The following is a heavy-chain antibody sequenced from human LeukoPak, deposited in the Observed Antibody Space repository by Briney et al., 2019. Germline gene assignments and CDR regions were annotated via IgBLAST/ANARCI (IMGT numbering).Heavy chain of an antibody. CDR2: TYHGGTT. D-gene: IGHD2-21*02. J-gene: IGHJ4*02. Sequence: SETLSLTCTLSVYSIRSGYLWGWIRQPPGKGLEWIDSTYHGGTTYSNPSLKSRVIISEDTSKNQFSLKLSSVAAADTAVYYCARGSGDWTYYFDYWGQGTLVTVSS. V-gene: IGHV4-38-2*02. CDR3: ARGSGDWTYYFDY. CDR1: VYSIRSGYL.